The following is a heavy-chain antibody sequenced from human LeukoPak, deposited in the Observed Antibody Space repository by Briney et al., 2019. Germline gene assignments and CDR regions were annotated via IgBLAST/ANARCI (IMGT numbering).Heavy chain of an antibody. Sequence: GESLQISCKGSGYSFTSYWIGWVRRMPGKGLEWMGIIYPGDSDTRYSPSFQGQVTISADKSISTAYLQWSSLKASDTAMYYCARPTHDYGDVFDYWGQGTLVTVSS. J-gene: IGHJ4*02. CDR2: IYPGDSDT. CDR1: GYSFTSYW. V-gene: IGHV5-51*01. CDR3: ARPTHDYGDVFDY. D-gene: IGHD4-17*01.